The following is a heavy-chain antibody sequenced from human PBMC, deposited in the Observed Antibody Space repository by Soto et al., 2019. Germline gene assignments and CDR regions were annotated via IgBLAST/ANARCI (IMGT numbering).Heavy chain of an antibody. CDR3: ATDQVNNIAAARPFDY. J-gene: IGHJ4*02. CDR2: ITPMYGTT. Sequence: QVQLVQSGAEVKKPGSSVTVSCKASGGTFSSYAISWVRQAPGHGLEWVGVITPMYGTTNFAHKFQGRVTIAADKSTSTAYMELRSLRSEDTAVYYCATDQVNNIAAARPFDYWGQGTLATVSS. CDR1: GGTFSSYA. D-gene: IGHD6-13*01. V-gene: IGHV1-69*06.